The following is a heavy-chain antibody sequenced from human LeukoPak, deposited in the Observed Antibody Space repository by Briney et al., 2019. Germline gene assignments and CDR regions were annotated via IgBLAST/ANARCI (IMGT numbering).Heavy chain of an antibody. D-gene: IGHD3-10*01. J-gene: IGHJ4*02. CDR3: ARDLDTYGSGSYWLE. Sequence: PGGSLSLSCAASGFTFSDYYMSWIRQAPGKGLEWVAVIWYDENYKYYADSVKGRFTISRDNSKNTLYLQMNSLRAEDTAVYYCARDLDTYGSGSYWLEWGQGTLVTVSS. CDR2: IWYDENYK. V-gene: IGHV3-33*08. CDR1: GFTFSDYY.